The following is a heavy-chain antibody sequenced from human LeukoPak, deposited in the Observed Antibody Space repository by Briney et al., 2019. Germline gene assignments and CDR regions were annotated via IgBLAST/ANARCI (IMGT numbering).Heavy chain of an antibody. J-gene: IGHJ5*02. V-gene: IGHV4-34*01. CDR3: ARARLSYYGSGKDWFDP. CDR2: INHSGST. Sequence: PSETLSLTCAVYGGSFSGYYWSWIRQPPGKGLEWIGEINHSGSTNYNPSLKSRVTISVDTSKNQFSLKLSSVTAADTAVYYCARARLSYYGSGKDWFDPWGQGTLVTVSS. CDR1: GGSFSGYY. D-gene: IGHD3-10*01.